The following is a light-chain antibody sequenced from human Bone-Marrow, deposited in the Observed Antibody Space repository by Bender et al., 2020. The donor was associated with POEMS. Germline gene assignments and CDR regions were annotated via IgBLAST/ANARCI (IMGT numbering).Light chain of an antibody. Sequence: SYVLTQPPSVSVAPGKTATITCGENNIGTKSVHWYRQKPGQAPVLVISYDRDRPSGIPERFSGSNSGTTATLTISRVEAGDEADYYCQVWDSNSDPVIFGGGTKLTVL. CDR2: YDR. CDR1: NIGTKS. V-gene: IGLV3-21*04. CDR3: QVWDSNSDPVI. J-gene: IGLJ2*01.